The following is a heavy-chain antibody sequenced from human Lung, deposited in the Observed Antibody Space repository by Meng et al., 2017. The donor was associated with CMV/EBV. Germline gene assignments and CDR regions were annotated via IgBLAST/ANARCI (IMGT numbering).Heavy chain of an antibody. J-gene: IGHJ4*02. Sequence: VQLQQSCPGLVKPSQTLSLTCAISGDIVSSNSAAWHWIRQSPSRGLEWLGRTYYRSKWYHEYAVSVKSRITISPDTPKNQFSLQLNSMTPEDTAVYYCARGINGGCGDWGQGTLVTVSS. D-gene: IGHD4-23*01. CDR2: TYYRSKWYH. CDR3: ARGINGGCGD. V-gene: IGHV6-1*01. CDR1: GDIVSSNSAA.